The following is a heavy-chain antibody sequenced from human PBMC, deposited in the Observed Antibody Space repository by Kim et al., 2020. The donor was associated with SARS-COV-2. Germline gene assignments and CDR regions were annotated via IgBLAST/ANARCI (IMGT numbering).Heavy chain of an antibody. CDR2: ISSSSSTI. CDR3: ARDYGSGPYYFDY. V-gene: IGHV3-48*04. CDR1: GFTFSSYS. D-gene: IGHD3-10*01. J-gene: IGHJ4*02. Sequence: GGSLRLSCAASGFTFSSYSMNWVRQAPGKGLEWVSYISSSSSTIYYADSVKGRFTISRDNAKNSLYLQMNSLRAEDTAVYYCARDYGSGPYYFDYWGQGTLVTVSS.